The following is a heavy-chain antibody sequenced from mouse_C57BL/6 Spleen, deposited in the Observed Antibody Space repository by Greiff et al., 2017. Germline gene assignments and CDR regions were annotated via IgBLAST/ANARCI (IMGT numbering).Heavy chain of an antibody. Sequence: QVQLQQPGAELVRPGSSVKLSCKASGYTFTSYWMDWVKQRPGQGLEWIGNIYPSDSETHYKQKFKDKATLTVDKSSSTAYMQLSSLTSEDSAVYYCARRVITTVVATDYWGQGTTLTVSS. J-gene: IGHJ2*01. CDR1: GYTFTSYW. CDR3: ARRVITTVVATDY. CDR2: IYPSDSET. D-gene: IGHD1-1*01. V-gene: IGHV1-61*01.